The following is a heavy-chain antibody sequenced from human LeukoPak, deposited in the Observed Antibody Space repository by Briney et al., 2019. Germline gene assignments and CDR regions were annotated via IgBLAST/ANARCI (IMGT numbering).Heavy chain of an antibody. CDR3: ARDGTRGPAKYYFDY. Sequence: GGSLRLSCAVSGFTFSTYAMHWVRQAPGKGLEWVAVIANDGRDKKVADSVKGRFTISRDNSKNTLYLQMDTLRAEDAALYYCARDGTRGPAKYYFDYWGQGTLVTVSP. V-gene: IGHV3-30*04. CDR2: IANDGRDK. CDR1: GFTFSTYA. J-gene: IGHJ4*02. D-gene: IGHD2-2*01.